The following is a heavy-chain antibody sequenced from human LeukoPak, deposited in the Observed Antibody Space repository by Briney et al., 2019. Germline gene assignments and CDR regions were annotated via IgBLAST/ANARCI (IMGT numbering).Heavy chain of an antibody. D-gene: IGHD2-2*01. CDR3: AKVRSIVVVPAAIDY. CDR2: IKQDGGET. V-gene: IGHV3-7*03. J-gene: IGHJ4*02. Sequence: GGSLRLSCAASGFPFSSYWMAWVRQAPGKGLEWVASIKQDGGETFYVDSVKGRFTISRDNSKNTLYLQMNSLRAEDTAVYYCAKVRSIVVVPAAIDYWGQGTLVTVSS. CDR1: GFPFSSYW.